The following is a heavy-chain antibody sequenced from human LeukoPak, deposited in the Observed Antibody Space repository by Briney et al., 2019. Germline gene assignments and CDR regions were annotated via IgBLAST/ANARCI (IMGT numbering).Heavy chain of an antibody. CDR3: ARSKIVRPWAPKLGLQPIFDY. D-gene: IGHD2/OR15-2a*01. CDR2: ISSSSSTT. V-gene: IGHV3-48*01. Sequence: GGSLRLSCAASGFTFSSYSMNWVRQAPGKGLEWVSYISSSSSTTYYADSVKGRFTISRDNAKNSLYLQMNSLRAEDTAVYYCARSKIVRPWAPKLGLQPIFDYWGQGTLVTVSS. CDR1: GFTFSSYS. J-gene: IGHJ4*02.